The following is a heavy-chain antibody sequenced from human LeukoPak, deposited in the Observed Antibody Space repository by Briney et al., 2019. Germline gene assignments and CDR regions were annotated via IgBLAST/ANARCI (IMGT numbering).Heavy chain of an antibody. CDR3: AKEGGVLWFGELTGYYFDY. J-gene: IGHJ4*02. V-gene: IGHV3-23*01. Sequence: GGSLRLSCAASGFTFSDYYMSWVRQAPGKGLEWVSAISGSGGSTYYADSVKGRFTISRDNSKNTLYLQMNSLRAEDTAVYYCAKEGGVLWFGELTGYYFDYWGQGTLVTVSS. CDR2: ISGSGGST. CDR1: GFTFSDYY. D-gene: IGHD3-10*01.